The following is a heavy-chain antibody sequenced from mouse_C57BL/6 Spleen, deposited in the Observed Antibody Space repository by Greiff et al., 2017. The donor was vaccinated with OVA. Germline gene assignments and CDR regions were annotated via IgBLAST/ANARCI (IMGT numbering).Heavy chain of an antibody. CDR1: GFTFSDYG. V-gene: IGHV5-17*01. CDR3: ARVGRGGYAMDY. CDR2: ISSGSSTI. J-gene: IGHJ4*01. D-gene: IGHD4-1*01. Sequence: EVKLMESGGGLVKPGGSLKLSCAASGFTFSDYGMHWVRQAPEKGLEWVAYISSGSSTIYYADTVKGRFTISRDNAKNTLFLQMTSLRSEDTAMYYCARVGRGGYAMDYWGQGTSVTVSS.